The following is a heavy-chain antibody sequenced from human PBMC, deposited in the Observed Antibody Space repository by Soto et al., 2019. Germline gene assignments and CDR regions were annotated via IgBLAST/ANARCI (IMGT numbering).Heavy chain of an antibody. Sequence: SETLSLTCTVSGGSISSSSYYWGWIRQPPGKGLAWIGSIYYSGSAYYNPSLKSRVTISVDTPKNQFSLKLGSVTAPDTAVHYCARHLGEDKYYDIVTGLLGKHYYYYGMDVWGQGTTVTVSS. V-gene: IGHV4-39*01. CDR2: IYYSGSA. CDR3: ARHLGEDKYYDIVTGLLGKHYYYYGMDV. J-gene: IGHJ6*02. D-gene: IGHD3-9*01. CDR1: GGSISSSSYY.